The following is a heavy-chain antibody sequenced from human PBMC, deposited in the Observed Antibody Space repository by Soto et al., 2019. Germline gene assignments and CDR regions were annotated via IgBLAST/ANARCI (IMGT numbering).Heavy chain of an antibody. CDR1: GGTFSSYA. J-gene: IGHJ6*02. CDR3: ASSSSWRADYYYGMDV. D-gene: IGHD6-6*01. V-gene: IGHV1-69*01. CDR2: IIPIFGTA. Sequence: QVQLVQSGAEVKKPGSSVKVSCKVSGGTFSSYAISWVRQAPGQGLEWMGGIIPIFGTANYAQKFQGRVTITADESTSTAYMELSSLRSEDTAVYYCASSSSWRADYYYGMDVWGQGTTVTVSS.